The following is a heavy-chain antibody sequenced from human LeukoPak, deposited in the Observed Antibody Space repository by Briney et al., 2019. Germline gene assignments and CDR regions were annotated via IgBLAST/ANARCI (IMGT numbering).Heavy chain of an antibody. Sequence: SETLSLTCTVSGGSISGYYWTWIRQPPGKGLEWIGYIHYSGSTDYNPSLKSRVTISVDTSKNQFSLKLTSVTSADTAVYYCARQVGRAYSMDVWGQGTTVTVSS. V-gene: IGHV4-59*01. CDR1: GGSISGYY. CDR2: IHYSGST. J-gene: IGHJ6*02. CDR3: ARQVGRAYSMDV.